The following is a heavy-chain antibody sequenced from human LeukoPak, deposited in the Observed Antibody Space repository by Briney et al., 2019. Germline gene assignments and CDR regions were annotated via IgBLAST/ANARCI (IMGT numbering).Heavy chain of an antibody. CDR1: GFTFSSFW. CDR2: IKQGGSAK. V-gene: IGHV3-7*03. D-gene: IGHD2-15*01. Sequence: GGSLRLSCAASGFTFSSFWMSWVRQAPGKGLEWVANIKQGGSAKYYVDSVKGRFTISRDDARNSLYLQMNSLRVEDTAVYYCTKASAARCIGVFCYPFDHWGQGTLVTVSS. CDR3: TKASAARCIGVFCYPFDH. J-gene: IGHJ4*02.